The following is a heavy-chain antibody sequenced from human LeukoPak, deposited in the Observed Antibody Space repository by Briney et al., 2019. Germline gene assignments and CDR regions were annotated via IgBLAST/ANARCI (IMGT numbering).Heavy chain of an antibody. V-gene: IGHV3-11*01. CDR3: ARTVADSFGI. Sequence: GGSLRLSCAASGFSLRDYYMTWICQTPGKGLEGVAYISSSGTTIYYADSAKGRFTISKDIAKSSLYLQMNSLRAEDTAVFYCARTVADSFGIWGQGTTVTVSS. CDR2: ISSSGTTI. D-gene: IGHD2-21*01. CDR1: GFSLRDYY. J-gene: IGHJ3*02.